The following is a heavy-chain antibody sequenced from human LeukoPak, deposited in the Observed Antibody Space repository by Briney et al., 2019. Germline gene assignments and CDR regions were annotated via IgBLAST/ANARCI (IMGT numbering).Heavy chain of an antibody. D-gene: IGHD4-11*01. CDR2: IYSSGST. CDR3: ASPTSYSNFIFDS. CDR1: GGSISSGSYY. V-gene: IGHV4-61*02. J-gene: IGHJ4*02. Sequence: SQTLSLTCTVSGGSISSGSYYWNWIRQPAGKGLEWIGRIYSSGSTNYNPSLKSRVTISVDTSKNQFSLNLNSVTAADTAVYYCASPTSYSNFIFDSWGQGTLVTVSS.